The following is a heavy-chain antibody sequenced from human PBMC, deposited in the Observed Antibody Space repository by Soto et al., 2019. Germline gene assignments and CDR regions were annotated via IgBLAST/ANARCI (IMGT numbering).Heavy chain of an antibody. CDR1: GGSISSGGYS. D-gene: IGHD2-8*01. Sequence: QLQLQESGSGLVKPSQTLSLTCAVSGGSISSGGYSWSWIRQPPGKCLEWIGYIYHSGSTYYNPYLTGRVTISVDRSKNQFSLKLSSVTAADRAVFYCSRCWMYAPPFDPWCELTLVTDSS. J-gene: IGHJ5*02. CDR3: SRCWMYAPPFDP. V-gene: IGHV4-30-2*01. CDR2: IYHSGST.